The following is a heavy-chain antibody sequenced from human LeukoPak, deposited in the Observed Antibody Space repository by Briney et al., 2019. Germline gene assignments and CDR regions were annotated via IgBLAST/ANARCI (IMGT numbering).Heavy chain of an antibody. V-gene: IGHV4-34*01. CDR1: GGSFSGHY. CDR3: ARHYGP. Sequence: PSETLSLTCAVYGGSFSGHYWSWIRQPPGKGLEWIGEINHSESTNYNPSLKSRVTISVDTSKNQFSLKLNSVTAADTAVYYCARHYGPWGQGTLVTVSS. D-gene: IGHD3-16*01. CDR2: INHSEST. J-gene: IGHJ5*02.